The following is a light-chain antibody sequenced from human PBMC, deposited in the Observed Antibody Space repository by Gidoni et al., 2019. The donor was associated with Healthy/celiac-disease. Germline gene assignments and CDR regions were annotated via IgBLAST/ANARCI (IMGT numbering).Light chain of an antibody. CDR2: QDS. J-gene: IGLJ3*02. CDR1: KLGDKY. Sequence: SYELTQPPSVSVSPGQTASITCSGEKLGDKYASWYPPRPGQAPVLVIYQDSKRPSGIPERFSGSNSGNTAALTISGTQAMDEADYYCQAWDSSTGVFGGGTKLTVL. V-gene: IGLV3-1*01. CDR3: QAWDSSTGV.